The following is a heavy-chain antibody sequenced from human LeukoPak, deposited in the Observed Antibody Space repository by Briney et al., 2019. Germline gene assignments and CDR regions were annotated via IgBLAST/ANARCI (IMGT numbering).Heavy chain of an antibody. CDR2: ISGDGATT. Sequence: GGSLRLSCAASRFTFSTYSMNWVRQAPGKGLEWVSIISGDGATTDYADSVKGRFTISRDNSRNTLYLQMNSLRVEDTAVYYCAKKNLAAAGPNYFDYWGQGTLVTVSS. J-gene: IGHJ4*02. CDR1: RFTFSTYS. D-gene: IGHD6-13*01. CDR3: AKKNLAAAGPNYFDY. V-gene: IGHV3-23*01.